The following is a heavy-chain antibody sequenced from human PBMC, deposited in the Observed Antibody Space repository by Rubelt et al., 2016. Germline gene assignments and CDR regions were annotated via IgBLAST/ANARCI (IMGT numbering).Heavy chain of an antibody. CDR1: GGSITSYS. CDR2: IYYSGRP. V-gene: IGHV4-59*01. CDR3: ASGGYYYDSSGLD. D-gene: IGHD3-22*01. J-gene: IGHJ4*02. Sequence: QVQLQESGPGLVKPSETLSLTCTVSGGSITSYSWTWIRQPPGKGLEWIGYIYYSGRPRYNPSLKSRVPISVDTSKSQFSLNLSSVTAADTAGYYCASGGYYYDSSGLDWGQGTLVTVSS.